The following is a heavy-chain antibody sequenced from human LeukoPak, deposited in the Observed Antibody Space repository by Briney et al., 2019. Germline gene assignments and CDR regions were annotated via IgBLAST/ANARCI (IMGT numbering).Heavy chain of an antibody. CDR3: TNRSYRGVDYFDY. D-gene: IGHD4-11*01. J-gene: IGHJ4*02. CDR2: IRSKANNYAT. CDR1: GFIFSGSA. V-gene: IGHV3-73*01. Sequence: PGGSLRLSCAASGFIFSGSAMHWVRQASGKGLEWVGRIRSKANNYATAYAASVKGRFTISRDDSKNTAYLQMNSLKAEDTAVYYCTNRSYRGVDYFDYWGQGTLVTVSS.